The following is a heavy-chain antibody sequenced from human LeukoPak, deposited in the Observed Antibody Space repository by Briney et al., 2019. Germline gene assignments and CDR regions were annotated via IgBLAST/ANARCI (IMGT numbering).Heavy chain of an antibody. CDR2: ISAYNGNT. J-gene: IGHJ6*03. V-gene: IGHV1-18*01. D-gene: IGHD3-22*01. CDR3: ARCGPHYYYDSSGREIYYYYYYMDV. Sequence: ASVKVSCKASGYTFTSYGISWVRQAPGQGLEWMGWISAYNGNTNYAQKLQGRVTMTTDTSTSTAYMELRSLRSDDTAVYYCARCGPHYYYDSSGREIYYYYYYMDVWGKGTTVTISS. CDR1: GYTFTSYG.